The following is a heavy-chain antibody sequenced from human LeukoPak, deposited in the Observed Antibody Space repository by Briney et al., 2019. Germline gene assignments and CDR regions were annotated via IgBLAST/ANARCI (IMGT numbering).Heavy chain of an antibody. CDR1: GFTLSSYS. J-gene: IGHJ3*02. CDR2: ISSSSNYK. V-gene: IGHV3-21*01. CDR3: ARAVPSDAFDI. Sequence: GGSLRLSCAASGFTLSSYSMNWVRQAPGKGLEWVSSISSSSNYKYYADSEKGQFTISRDNAKNSLYLQMNSLTAEDTAVYYCARAVPSDAFDIWGQGTMVTVSS.